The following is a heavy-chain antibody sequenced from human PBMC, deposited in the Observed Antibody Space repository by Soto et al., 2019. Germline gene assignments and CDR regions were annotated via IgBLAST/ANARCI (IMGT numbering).Heavy chain of an antibody. D-gene: IGHD3-10*01. V-gene: IGHV3-30*18. CDR2: ISYDGSNK. CDR1: GFTFSSYG. CDR3: AKDRNSYGSGCYYGMDV. Sequence: GGSLRLSCAASGFTFSSYGMHWVRQAPGKGLEWVAVISYDGSNKYYADSVKGRFTISRDNSKNTLYLQMNSLRAEDTAVYYCAKDRNSYGSGCYYGMDVWGQGTTVTVSS. J-gene: IGHJ6*02.